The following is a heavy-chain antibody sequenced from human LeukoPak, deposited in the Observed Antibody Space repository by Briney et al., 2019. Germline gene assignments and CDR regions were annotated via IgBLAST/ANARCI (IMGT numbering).Heavy chain of an antibody. V-gene: IGHV1-18*01. CDR2: ISAYNGNT. D-gene: IGHD1-26*01. CDR3: ARSTVGGITLAY. J-gene: IGHJ4*02. Sequence: ASVTVSCKASGYTFTSYGISWVRQAPGQGLEWMGWISAYNGNTNYAQKLQGRVTMTTDTSTSTAYMELSSLRSEDTAVYYCARSTVGGITLAYWGQGTLVTVSS. CDR1: GYTFTSYG.